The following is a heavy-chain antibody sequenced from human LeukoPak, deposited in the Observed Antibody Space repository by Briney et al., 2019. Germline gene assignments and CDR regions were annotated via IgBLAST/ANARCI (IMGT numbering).Heavy chain of an antibody. V-gene: IGHV1-2*02. J-gene: IGHJ4*02. CDR1: GYTFTGYY. D-gene: IGHD3-22*01. CDR3: ARGGIYDSSGYYPYYFDY. Sequence: ASVTVSCKASGYTFTGYYMHWVRQAPGQGLEWMGWINPNSGGTNYAQKFQGRVTMTRDTSISTAYMELSRLRSDDTAVYYCARGGIYDSSGYYPYYFDYWGQGTLVTVSS. CDR2: INPNSGGT.